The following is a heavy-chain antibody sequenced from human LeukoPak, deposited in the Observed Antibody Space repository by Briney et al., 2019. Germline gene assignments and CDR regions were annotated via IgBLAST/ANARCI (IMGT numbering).Heavy chain of an antibody. CDR1: GGSFSGYY. CDR3: ARGRRWYYYDSSSTMGYYFDY. D-gene: IGHD3-22*01. CDR2: INHSGST. Sequence: SETLSLTCAVYGGSFSGYYWSWIRQPPGKGLEWIGEINHSGSTNYNPSLKSRVTISVDTSKNQFSLKLSSVTAADTAVYYCARGRRWYYYDSSSTMGYYFDYWGQGTLVTVSS. V-gene: IGHV4-34*01. J-gene: IGHJ4*02.